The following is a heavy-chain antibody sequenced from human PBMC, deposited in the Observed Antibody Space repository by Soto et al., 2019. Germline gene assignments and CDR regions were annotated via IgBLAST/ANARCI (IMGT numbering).Heavy chain of an antibody. D-gene: IGHD1-26*01. CDR2: ISGSADST. CDR3: ARRGSGSYYDY. J-gene: IGHJ4*02. V-gene: IGHV3-23*01. CDR1: GFTFSSYA. Sequence: EVQLLESGGGLVQPGGSPRLSCAASGFTFSSYAMRWVRQAPGKGLEWVSAISGSADSTYYADSVKGRFTISRDNSKNTLYLQMNSLRPEDTAVYYCARRGSGSYYDYWGQGTLVTVSS.